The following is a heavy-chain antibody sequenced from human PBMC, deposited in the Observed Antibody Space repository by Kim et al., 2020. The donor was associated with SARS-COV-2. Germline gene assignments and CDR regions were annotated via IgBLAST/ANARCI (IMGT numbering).Heavy chain of an antibody. J-gene: IGHJ4*02. D-gene: IGHD3-16*01. V-gene: IGHV1-69*01. Sequence: YAQKCQGRVTITADESTSTAYMELSSLRSEDTAVYYCARANDYVWGSYDYWGQGTLVTVSS. CDR3: ARANDYVWGSYDY.